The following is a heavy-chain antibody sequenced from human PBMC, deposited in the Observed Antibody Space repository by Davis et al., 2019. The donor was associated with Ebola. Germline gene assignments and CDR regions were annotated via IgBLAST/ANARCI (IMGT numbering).Heavy chain of an antibody. D-gene: IGHD3-10*01. Sequence: MPGGSLRLSCTVSGGSISDHYWCWIRQPPGKALEWIGYIYYDGTTNYNPSLKSRVTISLDPSKNQLSLKLSSATAADTAVYYCARRVPMGNWFDPWGQGTLVTVSS. J-gene: IGHJ5*02. CDR1: GGSISDHY. CDR2: IYYDGTT. CDR3: ARRVPMGNWFDP. V-gene: IGHV4-59*08.